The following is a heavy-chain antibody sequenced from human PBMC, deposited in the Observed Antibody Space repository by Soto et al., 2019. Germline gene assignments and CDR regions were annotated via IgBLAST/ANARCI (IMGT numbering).Heavy chain of an antibody. CDR3: ARTSAAGKNYYAMDV. J-gene: IGHJ6*02. CDR2: IYPGDSDT. V-gene: IGHV5-51*01. Sequence: GESLKISCKGSGYSFTSYWIGWVRQMPVKGLEWMGIIYPGDSDTRYSPSFQGQVTILADKSISTAYLQWSSLKASDTAMYYCARTSAAGKNYYAMDVWGQGTTVTVSS. CDR1: GYSFTSYW. D-gene: IGHD6-13*01.